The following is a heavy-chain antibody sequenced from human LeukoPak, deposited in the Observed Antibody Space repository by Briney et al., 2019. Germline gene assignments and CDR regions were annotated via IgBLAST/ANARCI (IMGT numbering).Heavy chain of an antibody. J-gene: IGHJ4*02. V-gene: IGHV3-23*01. CDR2: ITDSGTGT. Sequence: QPGGSLRLSCAASGFTFSSDWMSWVRQAPGKGLEWVSAITDSGTGTYYADSVKGRFTISRDNSKNTLYLQMNSLRVEDTAIYFCARDSPVLTYWGQGTLVTVSS. CDR1: GFTFSSDW. CDR3: ARDSPVLTY.